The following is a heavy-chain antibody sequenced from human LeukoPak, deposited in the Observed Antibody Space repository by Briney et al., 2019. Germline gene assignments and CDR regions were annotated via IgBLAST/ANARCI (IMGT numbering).Heavy chain of an antibody. Sequence: VASVKVSCKVSGYTLTELSMHWVRQAPGKGLEWMGGFDPEDGETIYAQKFQGRVTMTEDTSTDTAYMELSSLRSEDTAVYYCATQFFTMVRGVISLDRFDPWGQGTLVTASS. CDR2: FDPEDGET. CDR1: GYTLTELS. CDR3: ATQFFTMVRGVISLDRFDP. V-gene: IGHV1-24*01. J-gene: IGHJ5*02. D-gene: IGHD3-10*01.